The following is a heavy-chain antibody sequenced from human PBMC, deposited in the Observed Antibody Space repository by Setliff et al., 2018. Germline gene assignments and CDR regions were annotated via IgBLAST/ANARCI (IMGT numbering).Heavy chain of an antibody. J-gene: IGHJ6*03. D-gene: IGHD1-1*01. Sequence: GASVKVSCKASGGTFSSYPFSWVRQAPGQGLEWMGGIIPIFGSANYAQKFRGRVTISADESTSTVYMDVSSLTSDDTAMYYCARGGVETRSSTDYRYYMDVWGKGTTVTVSS. CDR3: ARGGVETRSSTDYRYYMDV. V-gene: IGHV1-69*13. CDR1: GGTFSSYP. CDR2: IIPIFGSA.